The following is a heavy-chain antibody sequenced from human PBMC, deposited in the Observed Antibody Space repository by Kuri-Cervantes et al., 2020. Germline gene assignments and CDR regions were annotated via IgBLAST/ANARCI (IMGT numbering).Heavy chain of an antibody. J-gene: IGHJ4*02. V-gene: IGHV4-39*06. CDR3: ARGGHYYGSGSYYFDY. CDR1: GGSISSSSYY. CDR2: IYYSGST. Sequence: SETLSLTCTVSGGSISSSSYYWGWIRQPPGKGLEWIGSIYYSGSTYYNPSLKSRVTISVDTSKNQFPLKLSSVTAADTAVYYCARGGHYYGSGSYYFDYWGQGTLVTVSS. D-gene: IGHD3-10*01.